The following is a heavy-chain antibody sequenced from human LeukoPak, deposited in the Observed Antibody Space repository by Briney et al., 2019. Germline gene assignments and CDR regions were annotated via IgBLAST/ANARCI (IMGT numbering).Heavy chain of an antibody. V-gene: IGHV4-59*01. D-gene: IGHD6-13*01. Sequence: SETLSLTCTVSGGSISSYYWSWLRQPPGKGLEWIGYNYYSGSASYNPSLTSRVTISLDTSKNQFSLKLNSVTAADTAVYYCAREMGYSTSSLRMDVWGQGTTVTVSS. CDR3: AREMGYSTSSLRMDV. J-gene: IGHJ6*02. CDR2: NYYSGSA. CDR1: GGSISSYY.